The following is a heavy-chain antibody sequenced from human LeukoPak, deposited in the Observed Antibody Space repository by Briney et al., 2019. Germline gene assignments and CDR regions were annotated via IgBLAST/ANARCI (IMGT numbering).Heavy chain of an antibody. CDR2: IYSGGST. CDR3: ARGRGPYYYYMDV. CDR1: GFTFDDYT. Sequence: GGSLRLSCAASGFTFDDYTMHWVRQAPGKGLEWVSVIYSGGSTYYADSVKDRFTISRDNYNNTLYLQMNSLRAEDTAVYYCARGRGPYYYYMDVWGKGTTVTVSS. J-gene: IGHJ6*03. V-gene: IGHV3-53*01.